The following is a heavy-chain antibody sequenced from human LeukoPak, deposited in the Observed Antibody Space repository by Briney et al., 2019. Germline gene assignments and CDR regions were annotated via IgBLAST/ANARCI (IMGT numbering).Heavy chain of an antibody. Sequence: GGSLRLSCAASGFTSSSYAMSWVRQAPGKGLEWVSAISGSGGSTYYADSVKGRFTISRDNSKNTLYLQMNSLRAEDTAVYYCAKYGTYSSGWYDGDYFDYWGQGTLVTVSS. CDR3: AKYGTYSSGWYDGDYFDY. CDR2: ISGSGGST. V-gene: IGHV3-23*01. CDR1: GFTSSSYA. D-gene: IGHD6-19*01. J-gene: IGHJ4*02.